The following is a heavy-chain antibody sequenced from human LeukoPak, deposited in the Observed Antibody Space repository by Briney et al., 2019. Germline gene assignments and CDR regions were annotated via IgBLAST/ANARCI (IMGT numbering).Heavy chain of an antibody. CDR2: ISSSSSYI. CDR3: ASGIAVAGRGAFDI. CDR1: GFTFSSYS. Sequence: GGSLRLSCAASGFTFSSYSMNWVRQAPGKGLEWVSSISSSSSYIYYADSVKGRFTISRDNAKNSLYLQMNSLRAEDTAVYYCASGIAVAGRGAFDIWGQGTMVTVSS. D-gene: IGHD6-19*01. V-gene: IGHV3-21*01. J-gene: IGHJ3*02.